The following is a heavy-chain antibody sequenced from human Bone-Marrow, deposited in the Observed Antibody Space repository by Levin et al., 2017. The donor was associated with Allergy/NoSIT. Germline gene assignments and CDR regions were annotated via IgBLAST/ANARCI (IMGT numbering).Heavy chain of an antibody. CDR3: ARGDCYSGSCYGPDWFDP. CDR2: INVNNGHT. D-gene: IGHD2-15*01. J-gene: IGHJ5*02. V-gene: IGHV1-18*01. CDR1: GYTFSDYG. Sequence: ASVKVSCKASGYTFSDYGISWVRQAPGQGLEWMGWINVNNGHTNYVQKFQGRVTMTTDTSTRTAYMELRSLRSDDTAIYYCARGDCYSGSCYGPDWFDPWGQGTQVTVSS.